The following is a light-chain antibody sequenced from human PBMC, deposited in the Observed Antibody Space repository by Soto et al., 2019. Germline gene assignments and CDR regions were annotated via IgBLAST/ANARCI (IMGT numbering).Light chain of an antibody. CDR2: DVS. J-gene: IGLJ1*01. Sequence: QSALTQPASVSGSPGQSITISCTGTSSDVGGYNYVSWYQQHTGKAPKLMIYDVSNRPSGVSNRFSGSKAGNTASLTISGLQAEDEADYYCSSYTRSSTHYVFGTGTKLNVL. CDR1: SSDVGGYNY. V-gene: IGLV2-14*01. CDR3: SSYTRSSTHYV.